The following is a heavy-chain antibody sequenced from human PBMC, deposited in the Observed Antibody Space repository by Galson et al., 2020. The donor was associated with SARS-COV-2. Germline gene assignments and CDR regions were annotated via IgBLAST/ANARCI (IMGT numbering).Heavy chain of an antibody. CDR1: GFSLSTSGVG. J-gene: IGHJ4*02. CDR3: AHIYYDILTGYSRYFDY. D-gene: IGHD3-9*01. Sequence: SGPTLVKPTQTLTLTCTFSGFSLSTSGVGVGWIRQPPGKALEWLALIYWDDDKRYSPSLKSRLTITKDTSKNQVVLTMTNMDPVDTATYYCAHIYYDILTGYSRYFDYWGQGTLVTVSS. CDR2: IYWDDDK. V-gene: IGHV2-5*02.